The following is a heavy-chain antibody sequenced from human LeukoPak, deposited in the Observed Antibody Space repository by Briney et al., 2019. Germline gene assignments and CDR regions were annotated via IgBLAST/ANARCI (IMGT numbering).Heavy chain of an antibody. Sequence: GSLRLSCAASGFTFSSYAMSWVRRVPGKGLEWVSAISGSGGSTYYADSVKGRFTISRDNSKNTLYLQMNSLRAEDTAVYYCAKDRRNSYGDDAFDIWGQGTMVTVSS. V-gene: IGHV3-23*01. CDR3: AKDRRNSYGDDAFDI. D-gene: IGHD5-18*01. J-gene: IGHJ3*02. CDR1: GFTFSSYA. CDR2: ISGSGGST.